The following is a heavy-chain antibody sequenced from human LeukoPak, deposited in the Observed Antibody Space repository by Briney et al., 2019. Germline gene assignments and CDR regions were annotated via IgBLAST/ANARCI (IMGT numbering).Heavy chain of an antibody. CDR3: AKDSYYYGSGSSLDY. V-gene: IGHV3-33*06. CDR1: GFTFSSYS. CDR2: IWYDGSNK. D-gene: IGHD3-10*01. J-gene: IGHJ4*02. Sequence: GGSLRLSCAASGFTFSSYSIHWVRQAPGKGLEWVAVIWYDGSNKYYADSVKGRFTISRDNSKNTLYLQMNCLRAEDTAVYYCAKDSYYYGSGSSLDYWGQGTLVTVSS.